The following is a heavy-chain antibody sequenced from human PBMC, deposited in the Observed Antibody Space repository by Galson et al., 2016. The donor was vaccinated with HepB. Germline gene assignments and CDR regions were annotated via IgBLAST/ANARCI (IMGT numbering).Heavy chain of an antibody. CDR1: GFTFSSHW. CDR2: ISQDGGEK. D-gene: IGHD1-14*01. J-gene: IGHJ4*02. CDR3: ANHRG. V-gene: IGHV3-7*03. Sequence: SLRLSCAASGFTFSSHWMHWVRQAPGKGLEWVANISQDGGEKYYVDPVKGRFTISRDNAKNSLYLQMNSLRAEDTAVFYCANHRGWGQGTLVTVSS.